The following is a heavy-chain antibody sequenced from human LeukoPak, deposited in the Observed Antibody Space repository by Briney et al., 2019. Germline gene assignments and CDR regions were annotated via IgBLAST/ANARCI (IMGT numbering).Heavy chain of an antibody. CDR1: GFTFSSYA. Sequence: SGGSLRLTCAASGFTFSSYAMHWVRQAPGKGLEWVAVISYDGSNKYYADSVKGRFTISRDNSKNTLYLQMNSLRAEDTAVYYCARVPSSSWFDYWGQGTLVTVSS. CDR2: ISYDGSNK. V-gene: IGHV3-30-3*01. J-gene: IGHJ4*02. CDR3: ARVPSSSWFDY. D-gene: IGHD6-13*01.